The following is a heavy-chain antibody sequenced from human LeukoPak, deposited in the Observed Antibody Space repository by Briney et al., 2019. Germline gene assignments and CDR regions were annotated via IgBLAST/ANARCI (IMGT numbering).Heavy chain of an antibody. CDR3: ARDRAHYYDSSGYGFDY. J-gene: IGHJ4*02. CDR2: IYPRDGST. CDR1: GYTFTSNY. D-gene: IGHD3-22*01. V-gene: IGHV1-46*01. Sequence: ASVKVSCKASGYTFTSNYIHWVRQAPGQGLEWMGMIYPRDGSTSYAQKFQGRVTMTRDTSTSTVYMGPSSLRSEDTAVYYCARDRAHYYDSSGYGFDYWGQGTLVTVSS.